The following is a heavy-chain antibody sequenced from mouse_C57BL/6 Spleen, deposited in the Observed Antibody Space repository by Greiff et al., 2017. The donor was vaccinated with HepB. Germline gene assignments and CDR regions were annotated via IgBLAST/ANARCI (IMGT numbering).Heavy chain of an antibody. Sequence: QVQLQQSGPELVKPGASVKISCKASGYAFSSSWMNWVKQRPGKGLEWIGRIYPGDGDTNYNGKFKGKATLTAEESSSTAYMHLSSRTSEDAAVYYCARALTGTGYDYWGQGTTLTVSS. D-gene: IGHD4-1*01. J-gene: IGHJ2*01. CDR1: GYAFSSSW. CDR3: ARALTGTGYDY. CDR2: IYPGDGDT. V-gene: IGHV1-82*01.